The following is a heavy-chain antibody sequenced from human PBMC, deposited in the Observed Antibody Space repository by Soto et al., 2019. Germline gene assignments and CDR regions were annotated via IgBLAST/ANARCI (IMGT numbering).Heavy chain of an antibody. J-gene: IGHJ6*02. CDR2: ISYDGSNK. D-gene: IGHD3-3*01. V-gene: IGHV3-30*18. CDR3: AKGTITIFGVARGGMDV. CDR1: GFTFRSYG. Sequence: GGSLRLSCAASGFTFRSYGMHWVRQAPGKGLEWVAVISYDGSNKYYADSVKGRFTISRDNSKNTLYLQMNSLRAEDTAVYYCAKGTITIFGVARGGMDVWGQGTTVTVSS.